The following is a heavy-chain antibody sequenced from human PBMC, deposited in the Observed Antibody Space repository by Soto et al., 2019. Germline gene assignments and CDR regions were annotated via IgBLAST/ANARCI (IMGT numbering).Heavy chain of an antibody. CDR3: ARDFAYFDS. J-gene: IGHJ4*02. Sequence: QVQLQESGPGLVKPSETLSLTCTVSGGSFKSGSYSWSWIRQPPGKGLEWIGYVYHTGRTSYNPSPKSRVSRSMDTCMNQFSLNLDSVSAVDTAVYFCARDFAYFDSWGQGTLVTVSS. CDR2: VYHTGRT. D-gene: IGHD3-3*01. CDR1: GGSFKSGSYS. V-gene: IGHV4-61*01.